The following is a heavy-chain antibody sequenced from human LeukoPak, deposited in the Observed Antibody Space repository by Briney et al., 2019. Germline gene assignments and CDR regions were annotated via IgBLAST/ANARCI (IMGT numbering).Heavy chain of an antibody. Sequence: GGSLRLSCAASGFTFSTSWMGWVHQAPGKGLGWVAYINLDGSNKYYADSVKGRFTISRDNSKNTLYLQMNSLRAEDTAVYYCAKEGPTYYYDSSGYRIRYFQHWGQGTLVTVSS. J-gene: IGHJ1*01. CDR1: GFTFSTSW. CDR2: INLDGSNK. V-gene: IGHV3-7*01. D-gene: IGHD3-22*01. CDR3: AKEGPTYYYDSSGYRIRYFQH.